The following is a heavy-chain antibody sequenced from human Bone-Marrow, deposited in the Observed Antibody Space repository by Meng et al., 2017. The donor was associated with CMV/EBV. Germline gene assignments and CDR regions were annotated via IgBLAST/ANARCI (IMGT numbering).Heavy chain of an antibody. CDR1: TSYY. D-gene: IGHD4/OR15-4a*01. CDR2: RKPKRGGR. CDR3: AHYGGNPLPGALIVEYFQH. Sequence: TSYYMQWVREGPGEGVEGMGGRKPKRGGRKYAKKYQGRGTKTRDKSISTADKELRRLRTDETAVYYCAHYGGNPLPGALIVEYFQHWGQGTLVTVSS. J-gene: IGHJ1*01. V-gene: IGHV1-2*02.